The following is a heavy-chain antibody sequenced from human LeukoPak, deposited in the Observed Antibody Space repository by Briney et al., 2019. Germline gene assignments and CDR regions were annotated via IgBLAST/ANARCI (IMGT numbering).Heavy chain of an antibody. CDR1: GFTFSSYS. V-gene: IGHV3-48*04. J-gene: IGHJ6*02. D-gene: IGHD3-10*01. CDR3: SLGAGYYYYGMDV. CDR2: ISSSSSTI. Sequence: GGSLRLSCAASGFTFSSYSMNWVRQAPGKGLEWVSYISSSSSTIYYVDSVKGRFTISRDNAKNSLYLQMNSLRAEDTAVYYCSLGAGYYYYGMDVWGQGTTVTVSS.